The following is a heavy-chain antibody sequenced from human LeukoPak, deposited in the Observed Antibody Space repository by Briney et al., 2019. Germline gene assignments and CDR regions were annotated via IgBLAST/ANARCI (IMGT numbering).Heavy chain of an antibody. CDR2: ISYDGSNK. J-gene: IGHJ4*02. V-gene: IGHV3-30*18. D-gene: IGHD5-18*01. Sequence: GGSLRLSCAASGFTFGSYGMHWVRQAPGKGLEWVAVISYDGSNKYYADSVKGRFTISRDNSKNTLYLQMNSLRAEDTAVYYCPKGVTAMVFASGGQGTLVTVS. CDR1: GFTFGSYG. CDR3: PKGVTAMVFAS.